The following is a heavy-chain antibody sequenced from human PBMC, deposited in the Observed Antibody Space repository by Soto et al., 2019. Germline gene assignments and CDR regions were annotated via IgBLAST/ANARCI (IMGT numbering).Heavy chain of an antibody. D-gene: IGHD2-15*01. Sequence: ASVKVSSKTSGDSFTTSCLSWVRQAPKQGLEWIGWISTHNGDTEFAQNFQGRVTMTTDTSTTTAYMELRSLRSDDTAVYYCAREGSRPYYYYGMDVWGPGTTVTVSS. CDR2: ISTHNGDT. CDR1: GDSFTTSC. V-gene: IGHV1-18*01. CDR3: AREGSRPYYYYGMDV. J-gene: IGHJ6*02.